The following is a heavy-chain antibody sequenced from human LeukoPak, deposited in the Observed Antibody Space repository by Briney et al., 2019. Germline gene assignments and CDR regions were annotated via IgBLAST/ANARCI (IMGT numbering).Heavy chain of an antibody. D-gene: IGHD3-3*01. V-gene: IGHV4-59*08. CDR1: GGSISNIY. CDR3: ARHLGAAGVLRFDP. CDR2: IYYTGST. Sequence: SETLSLTCTVSGGSISNIYWSWIRQPPGKGLEWIGYIYYTGSTNYNPSLKSRVTMLIDTSKNHFSLTLTSVTAADTAVYYCARHLGAAGVLRFDPWGQGTLVTVSS. J-gene: IGHJ5*02.